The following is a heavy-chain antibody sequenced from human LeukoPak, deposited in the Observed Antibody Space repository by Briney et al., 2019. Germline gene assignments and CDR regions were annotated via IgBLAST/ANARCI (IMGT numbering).Heavy chain of an antibody. V-gene: IGHV3-23*01. J-gene: IGHJ4*02. CDR1: GFTFSNYG. CDR2: ISGSGDNSGSGDNT. Sequence: GGSLRLSCAASGFTFSNYGMSWVRQAPGKGLECVSRISGSGDNSGSGDNTYYADSVKGRFTISRDDSKNTLYLQMSSLTAKDTAVYYCAKDLGGGSYHDYWGQGTVVTVSS. CDR3: AKDLGGGSYHDY. D-gene: IGHD1-26*01.